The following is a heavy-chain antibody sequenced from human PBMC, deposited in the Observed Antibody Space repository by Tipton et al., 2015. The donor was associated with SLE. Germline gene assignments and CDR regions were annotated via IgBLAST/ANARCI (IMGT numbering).Heavy chain of an antibody. CDR3: ARGYSGGWYDLDY. J-gene: IGHJ4*02. D-gene: IGHD6-19*01. Sequence: TLSLTCTVSGGFISSHYWSWIRQPPGKGLEWIGYVYYTGSTNYNPSLKSRVTISVDMSKNQFSLKLSSVTAADTAVYYCARGYSGGWYDLDYWGQGTPVTVPS. CDR1: GGFISSHY. CDR2: VYYTGST. V-gene: IGHV4-59*11.